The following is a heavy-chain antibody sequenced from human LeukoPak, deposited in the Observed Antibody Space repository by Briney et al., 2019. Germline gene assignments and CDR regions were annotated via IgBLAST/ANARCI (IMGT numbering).Heavy chain of an antibody. J-gene: IGHJ4*02. Sequence: ASVKVSCKASGYTFTGYYMHWVRQAPGQGLEWMGWINPNSGGTNYAQKFQGRVTMTRDTSISTAYMKLSRLRSDDTAVYYCARGRSGIEWYYFDYWGQGTLVTVSS. V-gene: IGHV1-2*02. CDR2: INPNSGGT. CDR3: ARGRSGIEWYYFDY. D-gene: IGHD1-26*01. CDR1: GYTFTGYY.